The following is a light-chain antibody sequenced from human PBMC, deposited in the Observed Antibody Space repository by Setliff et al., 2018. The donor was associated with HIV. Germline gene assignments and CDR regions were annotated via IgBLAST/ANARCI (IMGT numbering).Light chain of an antibody. CDR3: MSYTTSTIS. V-gene: IGLV2-14*01. Sequence: QSVLTQPASVSGSPGQSVTISCTGISSDSRHYNYVSWYQQHPGRAPKLIIFEVTDRPAGVSDRFSGSKSGNTASLTISGLQTEDEADYYCMSYTTSTISFGSGTKVTV. CDR1: SSDSRHYNY. CDR2: EVT. J-gene: IGLJ1*01.